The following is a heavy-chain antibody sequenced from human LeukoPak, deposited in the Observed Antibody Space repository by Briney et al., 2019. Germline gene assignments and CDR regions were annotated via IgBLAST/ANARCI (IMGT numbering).Heavy chain of an antibody. D-gene: IGHD3-22*01. CDR1: GDSISNYY. V-gene: IGHV4-59*01. J-gene: IGHJ6*02. CDR3: ARDRSPEGYYDSSHWDYYHGMDV. CDR2: IYYSGST. Sequence: PSETLSLTCTVSGDSISNYYWSWIRQPPGKGLEWIGYIYYSGSTNYNPSLKSRVTISVDTSKNQFSLNLSSVTAADTAMYYCARDRSPEGYYDSSHWDYYHGMDVWGQGTTVTVSS.